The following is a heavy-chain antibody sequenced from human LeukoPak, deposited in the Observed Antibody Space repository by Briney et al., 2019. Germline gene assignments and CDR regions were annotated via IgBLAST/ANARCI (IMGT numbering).Heavy chain of an antibody. CDR3: ARDSGHAPYQLLYGYSSGFGLDY. CDR2: INHSGST. CDR1: GGSFSGYY. D-gene: IGHD2-2*02. Sequence: PSETLSLTCAVYGGSFSGYYWSWIRQPPGKGLEWIGEINHSGSTNYNPSLKSRVTISVDTSKNQFSLKLSSVTAADTAVYYCARDSGHAPYQLLYGYSSGFGLDYWGQGTLVTVSS. V-gene: IGHV4-34*01. J-gene: IGHJ4*02.